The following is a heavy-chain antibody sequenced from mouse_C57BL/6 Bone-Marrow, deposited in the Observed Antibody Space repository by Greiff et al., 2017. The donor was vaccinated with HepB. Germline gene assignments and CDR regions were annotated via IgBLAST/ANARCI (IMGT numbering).Heavy chain of an antibody. D-gene: IGHD2-4*01. CDR2: ISSGGSYT. V-gene: IGHV5-6*01. Sequence: EVQVVESGGDLVKPGGSLKLSCAASGFTFSSYGMSWVRQTPDKRLEWVATISSGGSYTYYPDSVKGRFTISRDNAKNTLYLQMSSLKSEDTAMYYCARRRLGDFDYWGQGTTLTVSS. CDR1: GFTFSSYG. CDR3: ARRRLGDFDY. J-gene: IGHJ2*01.